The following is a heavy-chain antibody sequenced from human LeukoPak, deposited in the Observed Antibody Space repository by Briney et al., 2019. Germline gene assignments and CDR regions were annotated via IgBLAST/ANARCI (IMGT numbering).Heavy chain of an antibody. D-gene: IGHD6-13*01. Sequence: GGSLRLSCAASGFAFRGYDMHWVRQTTGKGLEWVSGIGTAGDPYYSGSVKGRFTISRENAKNSLYLQMNSLRAGDTAVYYCARAVILAGNVTAVSSQATTVTVSS. CDR3: ARAVILAGNVTAV. V-gene: IGHV3-13*05. CDR2: IGTAGDP. CDR1: GFAFRGYD. J-gene: IGHJ6*02.